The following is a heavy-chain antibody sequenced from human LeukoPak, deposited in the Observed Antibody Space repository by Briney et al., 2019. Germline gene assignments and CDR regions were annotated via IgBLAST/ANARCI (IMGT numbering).Heavy chain of an antibody. CDR3: AKDPDCSSTSCSILNFDI. V-gene: IGHV3-23*01. CDR1: GFTFSSYA. J-gene: IGHJ3*02. CDR2: ISGSGGST. Sequence: PGGSLRLSCAASGFTFSSYAMSWVRQAPGKGLEWVSAISGSGGSTYYADSVKGRFTISRDNSKNTLYLQMNSLRAEDTAVYYCAKDPDCSSTSCSILNFDIWGQGTMVTVSS. D-gene: IGHD2-2*01.